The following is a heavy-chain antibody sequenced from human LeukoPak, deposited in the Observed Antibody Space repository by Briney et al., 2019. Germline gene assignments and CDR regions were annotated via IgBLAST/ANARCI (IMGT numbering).Heavy chain of an antibody. D-gene: IGHD5-18*01. J-gene: IGHJ4*02. Sequence: SETLSLTCTVSGGSISSYYWSWIRQPPGKGLEWIGYVYYSGGTNYNPSLKSRVTISVDTSKNQFSLKLSSVTAADTAVYYCARVGYSYGSFFVYWGQGTLVTVSS. CDR3: ARVGYSYGSFFVY. CDR1: GGSISSYY. CDR2: VYYSGGT. V-gene: IGHV4-59*01.